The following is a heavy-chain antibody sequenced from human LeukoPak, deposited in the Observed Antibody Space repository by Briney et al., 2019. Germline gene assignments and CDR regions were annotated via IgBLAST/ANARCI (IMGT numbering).Heavy chain of an antibody. V-gene: IGHV3-23*01. J-gene: IGHJ4*02. CDR1: GFTFSSYA. D-gene: IGHD1-20*01. CDR3: AKDRVPLRYTWNGVFAY. CDR2: ISGSGGST. Sequence: GGSLRLSCAASGFTFSSYAMSWVRQAPGKGLEGVSAISGSGGSTYYADSVKGRFTISRENSKNTLYLQMNSLRAEGTALYYCAKDRVPLRYTWNGVFAYWGQGSLVTASS.